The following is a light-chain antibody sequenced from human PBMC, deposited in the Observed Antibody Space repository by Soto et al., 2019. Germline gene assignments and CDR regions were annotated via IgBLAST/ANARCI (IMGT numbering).Light chain of an antibody. V-gene: IGKV1-39*01. CDR3: QQSFTPPIT. CDR1: QAISYY. CDR2: GAS. J-gene: IGKJ5*01. Sequence: DNQMTQSPSSLSASVGDRVTITCRASQAISYYLNWYQHKAGEPPKLLIFGASSLQSGVPSRFSGRGSETDFTLIINSLQPEDSATYYCQQSFTPPITLGQGTRLDIK.